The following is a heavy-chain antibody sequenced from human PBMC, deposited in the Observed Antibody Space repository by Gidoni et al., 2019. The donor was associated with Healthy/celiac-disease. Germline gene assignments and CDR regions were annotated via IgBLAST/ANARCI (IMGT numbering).Heavy chain of an antibody. V-gene: IGHV3-13*01. CDR2: IGTAGDT. CDR3: ARGEGGYYGMDV. D-gene: IGHD1-26*01. Sequence: ELQLVESGGGLVQPGGSLRLSCAASGFTFSSYDMHWVRQATGKGLEWVSAIGTAGDTYYPGSVKGRFTISRENAKNSLYLQMNSLRAGDTPVYYCARGEGGYYGMDVWGQGTTVTVSS. CDR1: GFTFSSYD. J-gene: IGHJ6*02.